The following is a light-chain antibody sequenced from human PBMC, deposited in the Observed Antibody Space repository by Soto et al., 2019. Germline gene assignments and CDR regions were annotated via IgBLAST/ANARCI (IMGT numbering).Light chain of an antibody. V-gene: IGKV3-15*01. Sequence: EIVLTQSPGTLSLSPGERATLSCRASQSVSSSYLAWYQQKPGQAPRLLIYGASTRATGIPARFSGSGSGSEFTLTISSLQSEDFAVYYYQQYNNWPLTSGQGTRLEIK. J-gene: IGKJ5*01. CDR2: GAS. CDR1: QSVSSSY. CDR3: QQYNNWPLT.